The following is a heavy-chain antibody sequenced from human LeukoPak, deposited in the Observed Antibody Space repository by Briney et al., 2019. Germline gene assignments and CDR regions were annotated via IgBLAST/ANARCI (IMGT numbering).Heavy chain of an antibody. CDR2: IYCSGST. V-gene: IGHV4-59*01. CDR3: ARDHGYCSGGSCYPYYFDY. J-gene: IGHJ4*02. CDR1: GGSISSYY. Sequence: SETLSLTCTVSGGSISSYYWSWIRQPPGKGLEWIGYIYCSGSTNYNPSLKSRVTISVDTSKTQFSLRLSSVTTADTAVYYCARDHGYCSGGSCYPYYFDYWGQGTLVTVSS. D-gene: IGHD2-15*01.